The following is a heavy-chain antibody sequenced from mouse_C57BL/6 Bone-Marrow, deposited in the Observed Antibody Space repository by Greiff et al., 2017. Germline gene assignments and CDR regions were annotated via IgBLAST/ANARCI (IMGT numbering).Heavy chain of an antibody. V-gene: IGHV1-18*01. Sequence: EVQLVESGPELVKPGASVKIPCKASGYTFTDYNMDWVKQSHGKSLEWIGDINPNNGGTIYNQKFKGKATLTVDKSSSTAYMELRSLTSEDTAVYYCARGDGSSYYFDYWGQGTTLTVSS. D-gene: IGHD1-1*01. CDR2: INPNNGGT. CDR1: GYTFTDYN. CDR3: ARGDGSSYYFDY. J-gene: IGHJ2*01.